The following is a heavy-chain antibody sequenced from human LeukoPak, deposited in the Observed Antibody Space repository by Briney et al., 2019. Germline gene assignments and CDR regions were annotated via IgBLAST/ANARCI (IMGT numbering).Heavy chain of an antibody. CDR2: ISSSSSYI. J-gene: IGHJ5*02. CDR3: ARDRKPPGDYDSSGYPNWFDP. Sequence: PGGSLRLSCAASGFTFSRYSMNWVRQAPGKGREWVSSISSSSSYIYYADSVKGRFTLSRDNAKNTLYLQKHSQITGNTTVFYFARDRKPPGDYDSSGYPNWFDPGGQGTLVTVS. CDR1: GFTFSRYS. V-gene: IGHV3-21*01. D-gene: IGHD3-22*01.